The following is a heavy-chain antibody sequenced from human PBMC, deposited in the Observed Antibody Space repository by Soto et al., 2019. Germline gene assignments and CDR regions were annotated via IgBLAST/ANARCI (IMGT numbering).Heavy chain of an antibody. V-gene: IGHV3-23*01. D-gene: IGHD3-22*01. J-gene: IGHJ4*01. CDR1: GFTFSNYA. CDR2: ISSSGDSP. Sequence: GSLRLSCAASGFTFSNYAMSWVRQAPGKGLEWVSAISSSGDSPYYADSVKGRFTVSRDNSKNTLYLQMNSLKTEDTGIYYCTTDSYSSIIVVRFDYWGHGTLVTVSS. CDR3: TTDSYSSIIVVRFDY.